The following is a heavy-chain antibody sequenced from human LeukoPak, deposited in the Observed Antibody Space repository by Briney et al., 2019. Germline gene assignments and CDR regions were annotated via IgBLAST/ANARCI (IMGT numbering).Heavy chain of an antibody. CDR2: IFYRGTT. CDR3: ASHRLPPPKDFDY. V-gene: IGHV4-39*01. J-gene: IGHJ4*02. CDR1: GGSISSSDYY. Sequence: PSETLSLTCTVSGGSISSSDYYWGWIRQPPGKGLEWIGSIFYRGTTYYNPSLKSRVTMSVDTPNNQFSLKLRSVTAADTAVYYCASHRLPPPKDFDYWGQGTLVTVSS.